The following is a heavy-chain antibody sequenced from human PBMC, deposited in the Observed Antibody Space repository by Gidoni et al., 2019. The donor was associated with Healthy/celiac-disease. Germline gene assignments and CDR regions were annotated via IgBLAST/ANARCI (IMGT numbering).Heavy chain of an antibody. CDR3: AKLLWFGELWGIFDY. CDR1: GFTFSSYG. D-gene: IGHD3-10*01. J-gene: IGHJ4*02. CDR2: ISYDGSNK. V-gene: IGHV3-30*18. Sequence: QVQLVESGGGVVQPGRSLRLSCAASGFTFSSYGMHWVRQAPGKGLEWVAVISYDGSNKYYADSVKGRFTISRDNSKNTLYPQMNSLRAEDTAVYYCAKLLWFGELWGIFDYWGQGTLVTVSS.